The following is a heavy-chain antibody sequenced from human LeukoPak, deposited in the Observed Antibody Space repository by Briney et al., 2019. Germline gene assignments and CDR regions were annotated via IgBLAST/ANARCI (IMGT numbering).Heavy chain of an antibody. Sequence: GASVKVSCKASGYTFTGYYMHWVRQAPGQGLEWMGWINPNSGGTNYAQKFQGRVTMSRDTSISTAYMELSRLRSDDTAVYYCARDQNEYDFWSGYYAYYYMDVWGKGTTVTVSS. V-gene: IGHV1-2*02. CDR2: INPNSGGT. CDR3: ARDQNEYDFWSGYYAYYYMDV. CDR1: GYTFTGYY. J-gene: IGHJ6*03. D-gene: IGHD3-3*01.